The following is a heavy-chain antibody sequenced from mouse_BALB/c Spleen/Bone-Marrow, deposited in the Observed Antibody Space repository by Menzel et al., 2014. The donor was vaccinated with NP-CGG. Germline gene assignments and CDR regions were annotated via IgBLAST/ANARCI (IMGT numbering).Heavy chain of an antibody. CDR2: INPGSGGT. CDR3: ARGAYYGNYFDY. CDR1: GYAFTSYL. D-gene: IGHD2-10*01. V-gene: IGHV1-54*01. Sequence: QVQLQQPGAELVRPGASVKVSCKASGYAFTSYLIEWVKQRPGQGLEWIGVINPGSGGTNYNEKFKGKATLTADKSSSTAYMQLSSLTSDDSAVYFCARGAYYGNYFDYWGQGTTLTVSS. J-gene: IGHJ2*01.